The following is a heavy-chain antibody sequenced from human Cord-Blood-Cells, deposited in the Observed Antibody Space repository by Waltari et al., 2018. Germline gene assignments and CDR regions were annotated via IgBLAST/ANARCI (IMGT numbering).Heavy chain of an antibody. CDR2: IYHSGRT. CDR1: GYSISSGYY. D-gene: IGHD3-3*01. J-gene: IGHJ5*02. V-gene: IGHV4-38-2*02. CDR3: ARDDDFWSGYFWGWFDP. Sequence: QVQLQESGPGLVKPSETLSLTCAVSGYSISSGYYWGWIRQPPGKGLEWIGSIYHSGRTYYTPSLKSRVTISVDTSKNQFSLKLSSVTAADTAVYYCARDDDFWSGYFWGWFDPWGQGTLVTVSS.